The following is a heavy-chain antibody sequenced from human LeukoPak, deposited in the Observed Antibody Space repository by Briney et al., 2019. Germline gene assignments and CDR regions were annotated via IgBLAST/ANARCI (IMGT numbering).Heavy chain of an antibody. V-gene: IGHV3-21*01. CDR3: AVNNYYYGMDV. CDR1: GFTFSSHR. Sequence: GGSLRLSCAASGFTFSSHRMTWVRQAPGKGLEWVSSISSTSTYIYTADSLRGRFTISRDNAKNSLYLQINSLRAEDTAVYYCAVNNYYYGMDVWGQGTTVTVSS. J-gene: IGHJ6*02. CDR2: ISSTSTYI.